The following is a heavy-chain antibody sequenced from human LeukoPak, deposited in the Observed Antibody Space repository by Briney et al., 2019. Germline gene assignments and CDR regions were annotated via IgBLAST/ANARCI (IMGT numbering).Heavy chain of an antibody. Sequence: GASVKVSYKASGYTFTSYAMNWVRQAPGQGLEWMGWINTNTGNPTYAQGFTGRFVFSLDTSVSTAYLQISSLKAEDTAVYYCARDWGAFTMEHYYYYYYMDVWGKGTTVTVSS. V-gene: IGHV7-4-1*02. CDR1: GYTFTSYA. J-gene: IGHJ6*03. CDR3: ARDWGAFTMEHYYYYYYMDV. CDR2: INTNTGNP. D-gene: IGHD3-16*01.